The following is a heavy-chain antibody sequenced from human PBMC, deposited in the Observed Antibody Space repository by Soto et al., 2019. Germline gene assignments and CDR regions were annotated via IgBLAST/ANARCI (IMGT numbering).Heavy chain of an antibody. D-gene: IGHD2-21*01. Sequence: VKVSCKASGFTFTSYYMHWVRQAPAQGLEWMGIINPSGDTTNYAQEFQGRVTMTRDTSTSTVYMELSSLRSEDTAVYYCTRGAYCGGDCYDYWGQGTLVTVSS. CDR3: TRGAYCGGDCYDY. J-gene: IGHJ4*02. V-gene: IGHV1-46*03. CDR2: INPSGDTT. CDR1: GFTFTSYY.